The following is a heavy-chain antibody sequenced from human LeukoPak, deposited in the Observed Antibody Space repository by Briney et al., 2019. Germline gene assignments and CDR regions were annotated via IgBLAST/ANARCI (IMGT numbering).Heavy chain of an antibody. D-gene: IGHD4-17*01. J-gene: IGHJ4*02. V-gene: IGHV4-4*07. CDR1: GFTVSSNY. CDR2: IYTSGST. Sequence: KTGGSLRLSCAASGFTVSSNYMTWVRQAPGKGLEWIGRIYTSGSTNYNPSLKSRVTMSVDTSKNQFSLKLSSVTAADTAVYYCARITYGDFEGVFDYWGQGTLVTVSS. CDR3: ARITYGDFEGVFDY.